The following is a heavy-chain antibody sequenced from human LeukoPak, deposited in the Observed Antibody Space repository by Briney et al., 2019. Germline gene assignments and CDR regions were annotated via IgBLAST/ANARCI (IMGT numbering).Heavy chain of an antibody. V-gene: IGHV3-53*01. J-gene: IGHJ4*02. CDR1: GFTFSDYY. Sequence: GGSLRLSCAASGFTFSDYYMSWIRQAPGKGLEWVSVIYSGGSTYYADSVKGRFTISRDNSKNTLYLQMNSLRAEDTAVYYCARERQYYFDYWGQGALVTVSS. CDR2: IYSGGST. CDR3: ARERQYYFDY.